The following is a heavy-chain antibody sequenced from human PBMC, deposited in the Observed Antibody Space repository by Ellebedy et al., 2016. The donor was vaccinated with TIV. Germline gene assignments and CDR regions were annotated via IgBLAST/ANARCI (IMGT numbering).Heavy chain of an antibody. Sequence: MPSETLSLTCTVSGDSISRGGYYWGWIRQHPGKGLEWIGSIYYSGETFYNPSLKSRATVSSEKSMNRFSLRLTSVTAADTAVYCCARLRVGASMPTDYWGPGTLVTVSS. CDR3: ARLRVGASMPTDY. CDR1: GDSISRGGYY. J-gene: IGHJ4*01. D-gene: IGHD2/OR15-2a*01. CDR2: IYYSGET. V-gene: IGHV4-31*03.